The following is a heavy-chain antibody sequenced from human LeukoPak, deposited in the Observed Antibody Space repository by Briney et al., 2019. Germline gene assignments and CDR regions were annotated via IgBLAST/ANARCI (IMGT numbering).Heavy chain of an antibody. Sequence: GGSLRLSCAASGFTFDTYAMHWVRQAPGKGLEWVSGISWNSGSIGYADSVKGRFTISRDNAKNSLYLQMNSLRVEDTALYYCAKPRSFIAVTAFDFWGQGTLVTVSS. CDR3: AKPRSFIAVTAFDF. V-gene: IGHV3-9*01. CDR1: GFTFDTYA. D-gene: IGHD6-19*01. J-gene: IGHJ4*02. CDR2: ISWNSGSI.